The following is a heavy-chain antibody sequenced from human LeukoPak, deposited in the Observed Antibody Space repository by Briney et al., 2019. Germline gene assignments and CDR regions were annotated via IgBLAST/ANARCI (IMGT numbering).Heavy chain of an antibody. CDR3: ARDRAVADGRLYY. Sequence: GSLRLSCAGSGFTVSSNYMSWVRQAPGKGLEWVSVIYSGDSTYYADSVKGRFIISRDNSKNTVYLQMNSLRAEDTAVYYCARDRAVADGRLYYWGQGTLVADSS. CDR2: IYSGDST. V-gene: IGHV3-66*01. CDR1: GFTVSSNY. D-gene: IGHD6-19*01. J-gene: IGHJ4*02.